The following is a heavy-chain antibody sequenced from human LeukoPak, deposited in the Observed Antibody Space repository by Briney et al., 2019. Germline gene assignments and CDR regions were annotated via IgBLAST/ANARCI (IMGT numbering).Heavy chain of an antibody. J-gene: IGHJ5*02. CDR2: IWYDGSNK. V-gene: IGHV3-33*06. Sequence: GGYLRLSCAASGFTFSSYGMHWVRQAPGKGLEWVAVIWYDGSNKYYADSVKGRFTISRDNSKNTLYLQMNSLRAEDTAVYYCAKARRPGFRGWLQFQSPDLPLVDPWGQGTLVTVSS. CDR3: AKARRPGFRGWLQFQSPDLPLVDP. D-gene: IGHD5-24*01. CDR1: GFTFSSYG.